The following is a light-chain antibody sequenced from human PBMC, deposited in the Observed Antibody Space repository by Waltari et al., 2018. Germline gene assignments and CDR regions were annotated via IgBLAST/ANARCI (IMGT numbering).Light chain of an antibody. J-gene: IGKJ1*01. CDR1: QSVTTK. CDR3: QQYHNWPPWT. Sequence: EIVMTQSPATLSVSPGEGATLSCRASQSVTTKLAWYQLKPGQAPRLLSYDASSRATGIPARFSGSGFETEFTLTISSLQSEDFAVYYCQQYHNWPPWTFGRGTKVEIK. CDR2: DAS. V-gene: IGKV3D-15*01.